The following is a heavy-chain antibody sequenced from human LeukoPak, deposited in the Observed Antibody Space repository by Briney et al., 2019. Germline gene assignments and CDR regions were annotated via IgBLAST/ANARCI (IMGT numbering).Heavy chain of an antibody. CDR3: AREVRQVQLWSDYYYYCGMDV. CDR1: GGSISSGGYY. Sequence: SETLSLTCTVSGGSISSGGYYWSWIRQPAGKGLEWIGRIYTSGSTNYNPSLKSRVTISVDTSKNQFSLKLSSVTAADTAVYYCAREVRQVQLWSDYYYYCGMDVWGQGTTVTVSS. J-gene: IGHJ6*02. CDR2: IYTSGST. V-gene: IGHV4-61*02. D-gene: IGHD5-18*01.